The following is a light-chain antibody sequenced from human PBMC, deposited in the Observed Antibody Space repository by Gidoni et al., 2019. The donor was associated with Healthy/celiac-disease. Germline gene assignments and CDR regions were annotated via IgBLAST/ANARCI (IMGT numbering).Light chain of an antibody. CDR1: QSVLSSSNNKNY. J-gene: IGKJ2*01. Sequence: ESVMRQAPDSLAVSLGERATINCKSSQSVLSSSNNKNYLAWYQQKPGQPPKLLIYWASTRESGVPARFSGSGSGTDFTLTISSLQAEDVAVYYCQQYYSTPYTFGQGTKLEIK. CDR3: QQYYSTPYT. CDR2: WAS. V-gene: IGKV4-1*01.